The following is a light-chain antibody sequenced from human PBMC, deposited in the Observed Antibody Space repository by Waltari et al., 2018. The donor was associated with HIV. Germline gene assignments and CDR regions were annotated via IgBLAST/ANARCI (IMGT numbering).Light chain of an antibody. V-gene: IGKV1-5*03. CDR2: QTS. CDR3: QQYETYSRT. Sequence: IEMTQSPSTLSASLGDRVTITCRASQPLNRWLAWYQQKPGKAPKLLIYQTSNVETGVPSRFGGSGSGTEFTLTINGLQPDDFATYYCQQYETYSRTFGQGTRVDIK. J-gene: IGKJ1*01. CDR1: QPLNRW.